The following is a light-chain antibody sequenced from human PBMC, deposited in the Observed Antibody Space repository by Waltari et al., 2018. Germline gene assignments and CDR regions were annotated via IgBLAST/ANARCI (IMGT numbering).Light chain of an antibody. CDR1: QSVSSY. V-gene: IGKV3-11*01. J-gene: IGKJ1*01. CDR2: DAS. CDR3: QQRDGT. Sequence: EVVLTQSPGTLSLSLGERATLSCKASQSVSSYLAWYQQKPGQAPRLLNYDASNRATGIPARVSGSGSGTDFTLTISSLEPEDFAVYYCQQRDGTFGQGTKVEIK.